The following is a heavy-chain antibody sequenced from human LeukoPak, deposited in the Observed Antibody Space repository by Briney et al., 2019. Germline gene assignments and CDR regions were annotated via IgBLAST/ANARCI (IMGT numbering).Heavy chain of an antibody. CDR2: INHSGST. CDR3: ARRFARPSSSPIS. D-gene: IGHD6-6*01. Sequence: PSETLSLTCAVYGGSFSGYYWSWIRQPPGKGLEWIGEINHSGSTNYNPSLKSRVTISVDTSKNQFSLKLSSVTAADTAVYYCARRFARPSSSPISWGQGTLVTVSS. V-gene: IGHV4-34*01. J-gene: IGHJ5*02. CDR1: GGSFSGYY.